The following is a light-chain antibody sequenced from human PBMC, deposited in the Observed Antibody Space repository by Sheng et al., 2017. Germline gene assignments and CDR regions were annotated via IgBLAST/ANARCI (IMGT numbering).Light chain of an antibody. CDR2: EVI. CDR3: CSYTRSSTYV. J-gene: IGLJ1*01. Sequence: QSALTQPASVSGSLGQSITISCSGTSSDFGDYNHLSWYQQHPGKAPKLLIYEVINRPSGISNRFSGSKSGNTASLTISGLQADDEATYYCCSYTRSSTYVFGTGTKVTV. CDR1: SSDFGDYNH. V-gene: IGLV2-14*03.